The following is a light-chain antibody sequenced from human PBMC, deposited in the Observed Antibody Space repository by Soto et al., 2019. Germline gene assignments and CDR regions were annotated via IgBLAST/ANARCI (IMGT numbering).Light chain of an antibody. Sequence: EIVLTQSPATLSLSPGERATLSCRASQSVGSYLSWYQQKPGQAPRLLIFVASSRAPGIPARFSGSGSGTDFTLTISSLEPEDFAVYHCLQRSIGFTFGPGTKVDIK. J-gene: IGKJ3*01. CDR1: QSVGSY. CDR3: LQRSIGFT. V-gene: IGKV3-11*01. CDR2: VAS.